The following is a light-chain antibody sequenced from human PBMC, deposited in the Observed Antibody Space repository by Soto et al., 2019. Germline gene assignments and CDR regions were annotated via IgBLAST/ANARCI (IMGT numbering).Light chain of an antibody. CDR3: QQSYGTPIT. V-gene: IGKV1-39*01. CDR1: QSISMY. J-gene: IGKJ5*01. Sequence: DIPMTQSPSSLSASVGDRVTITCRASQSISMYLNWYQQKPGKAPNLLIYVASSLQSEVPSRFSGSGSGTDFTLTITSLQPEDFATYYCQQSYGTPITFGQGTRLEI. CDR2: VAS.